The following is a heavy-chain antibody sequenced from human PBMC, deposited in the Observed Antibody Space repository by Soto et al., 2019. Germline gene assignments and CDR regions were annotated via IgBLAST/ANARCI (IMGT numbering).Heavy chain of an antibody. CDR3: ARGDGSGSYYNVPYDAFDI. J-gene: IGHJ3*02. V-gene: IGHV1-46*01. D-gene: IGHD3-10*01. CDR1: GYTFTGYY. Sequence: ASVKVSCKASGYTFTGYYMHWVRQAPGQGLEWMGIINPSGGSTSYAQKFQGRVTMTRDTSTSTVYMELSSLRSEDTAVYYCARGDGSGSYYNVPYDAFDIWGQGTMVTVSS. CDR2: INPSGGST.